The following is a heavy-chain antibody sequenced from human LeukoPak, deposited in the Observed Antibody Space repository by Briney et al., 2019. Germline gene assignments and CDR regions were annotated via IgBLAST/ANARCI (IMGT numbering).Heavy chain of an antibody. V-gene: IGHV3-30-3*01. CDR3: ARSYGHSIDY. Sequence: QSGGSLRLSCAASGFTFSGYPIHWVRQAPGKGLEWVAVISYDGSNKYYADSVKGRFTISRDNAQNSLYLQMNNLRAEDTAVYYCARSYGHSIDYWGQGTLVTVSS. CDR2: ISYDGSNK. D-gene: IGHD3-10*01. CDR1: GFTFSGYP. J-gene: IGHJ4*02.